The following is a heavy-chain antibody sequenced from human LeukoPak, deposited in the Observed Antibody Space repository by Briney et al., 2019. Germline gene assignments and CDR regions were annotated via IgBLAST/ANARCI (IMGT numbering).Heavy chain of an antibody. J-gene: IGHJ4*02. Sequence: GGSLRLSCADSGFTFSSYAMTWVRQAPGKGLEWVSTISGASGTTYYADSVKGRFTISRDNSKNTLYLEMDRLRADDTAVYYCTRAGSGSSYDSWGQGTLVTVSS. V-gene: IGHV3-23*01. D-gene: IGHD3-10*01. CDR2: ISGASGTT. CDR3: TRAGSGSSYDS. CDR1: GFTFSSYA.